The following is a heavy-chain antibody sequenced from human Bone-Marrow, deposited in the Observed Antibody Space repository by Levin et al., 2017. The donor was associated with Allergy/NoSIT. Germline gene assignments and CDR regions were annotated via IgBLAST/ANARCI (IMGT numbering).Heavy chain of an antibody. CDR2: INWNSDNI. V-gene: IGHV3-9*01. J-gene: IGHJ6*02. Sequence: GGSLRLSCAASGFTFDHFPMHWVRQVPGKGLEWVSSINWNSDNIDYADSVKGRFTISRDNAKNSLYLQMNSLRPEDTALYYCAKGRGGSYGSIYFYYGMDVWGQGTTVTVSS. CDR1: GFTFDHFP. CDR3: AKGRGGSYGSIYFYYGMDV. D-gene: IGHD5-18*01.